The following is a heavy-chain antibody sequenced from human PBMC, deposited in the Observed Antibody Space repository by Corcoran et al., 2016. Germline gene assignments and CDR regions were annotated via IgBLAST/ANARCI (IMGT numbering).Heavy chain of an antibody. V-gene: IGHV1-18*01. D-gene: IGHD5-12*01. Sequence: QVQLVQSGVEVKKPGASVKVSCKASGYTFTNYGISWVRQAPGQGIEWMGWISAYNDNTNYAQKLQGRVTMTTDTSTSTAYMELMSLRSDDTAVYYCARDRGYTGYDSAGYVTFDFWGQGTMVTVSS. CDR1: GYTFTNYG. CDR3: ARDRGYTGYDSAGYVTFDF. CDR2: ISAYNDNT. J-gene: IGHJ3*01.